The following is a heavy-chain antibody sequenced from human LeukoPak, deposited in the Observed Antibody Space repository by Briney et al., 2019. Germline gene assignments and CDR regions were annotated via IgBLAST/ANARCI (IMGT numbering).Heavy chain of an antibody. CDR3: AREGYYYDSSGYENWFDP. J-gene: IGHJ5*02. CDR2: IKQDGSEE. V-gene: IGHV3-7*01. Sequence: GGSLRLSCVASGFTFSSYWMSWVRQAPGKGLEWVANIKQDGSEEYYVDSVKGRFTISRDNAKNSLYLQMNSLRAKDTAVYYCAREGYYYDSSGYENWFDPWGQGTLVTVSS. CDR1: GFTFSSYW. D-gene: IGHD3-22*01.